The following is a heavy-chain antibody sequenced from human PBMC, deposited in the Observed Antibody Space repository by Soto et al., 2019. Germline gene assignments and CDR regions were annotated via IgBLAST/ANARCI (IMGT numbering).Heavy chain of an antibody. V-gene: IGHV4-30-4*01. D-gene: IGHD3-22*01. J-gene: IGHJ4*02. CDR1: GASISSGDYY. CDR2: IYYSGST. Sequence: QVQLQESGPGLVKPSQTLSLTCTVSGASISSGDYYWTWIRQPPGKGLEWIGSIYYSGSTYYNPSLKSRVTISVDTSHNQFSLKLSSVTAADTAVYYCARASYDSSTYYLDYWGQGTLVTVSS. CDR3: ARASYDSSTYYLDY.